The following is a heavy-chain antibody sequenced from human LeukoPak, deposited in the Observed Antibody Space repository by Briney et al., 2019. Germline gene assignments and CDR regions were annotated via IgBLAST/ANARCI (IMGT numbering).Heavy chain of an antibody. CDR1: GFTFSNYG. CDR3: AKVAGYVDTAMAQGDDAFDI. V-gene: IGHV3-30*18. J-gene: IGHJ3*02. Sequence: GGSLRLSCAAPGFTFSNYGMHWVRQAPGKGLEWVAFISSDGSNKYYADSVKGRFTISRDNSKNTLYLQMNSLRAEDTAVYYCAKVAGYVDTAMAQGDDAFDIWGQGTMVTVSS. D-gene: IGHD5-18*01. CDR2: ISSDGSNK.